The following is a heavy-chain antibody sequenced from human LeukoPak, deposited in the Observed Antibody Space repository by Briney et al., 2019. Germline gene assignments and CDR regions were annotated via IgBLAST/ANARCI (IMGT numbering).Heavy chain of an antibody. Sequence: PGGSQRLSCAASGFTFSTYWMHWVRQVPGKGLVWVSHINSDGSGTSYADSVKGRFTISRDNAKNTLYLQMNSLRVEDTAVYYCARPPAYDSRNYYFAYWGQGILVTVSS. V-gene: IGHV3-74*01. CDR1: GFTFSTYW. J-gene: IGHJ4*02. CDR2: INSDGSGT. CDR3: ARPPAYDSRNYYFAY. D-gene: IGHD3-22*01.